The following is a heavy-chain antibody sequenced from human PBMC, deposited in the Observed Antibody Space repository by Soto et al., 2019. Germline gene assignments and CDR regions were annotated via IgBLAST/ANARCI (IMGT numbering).Heavy chain of an antibody. V-gene: IGHV1-69*13. Sequence: ASVKVSCKASRVAFSKFIVTWVRQAPGLGLEWVGGIIPIFGTANYAQKFQGRVTITADESTSTSYMEVNNLRSEDTAVYYCAKVRYSSPMGYYYGMGVWGQGTRVTVSS. CDR1: RVAFSKFI. CDR2: IIPIFGTA. CDR3: AKVRYSSPMGYYYGMGV. D-gene: IGHD6-13*01. J-gene: IGHJ6*02.